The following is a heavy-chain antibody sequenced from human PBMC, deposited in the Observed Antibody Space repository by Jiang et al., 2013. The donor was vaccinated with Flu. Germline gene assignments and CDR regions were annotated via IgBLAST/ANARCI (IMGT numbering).Heavy chain of an antibody. J-gene: IGHJ6*02. CDR2: INPSGGST. CDR1: GYTFTSYY. CDR3: ARDLLNYYDSSGYYGAGYYYGMDV. Sequence: QLVESGAEVKKPGASVKVSCKASGYTFTSYYMHWVRQAPGQGLEWMGIINPSGGSTSYAQKFQGRVTMTRDTSTSTVYMELSSLRSEDTAVYYCARDLLNYYDSSGYYGAGYYYGMDVWGQGTTVTVSS. D-gene: IGHD3-22*01. V-gene: IGHV1-46*03.